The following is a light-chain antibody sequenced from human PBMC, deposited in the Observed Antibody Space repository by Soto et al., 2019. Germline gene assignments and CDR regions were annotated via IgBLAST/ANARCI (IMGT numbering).Light chain of an antibody. CDR1: SSNIGSNT. Sequence: QSVLTQPPSASGTPGQRVTISCSGSSSNIGSNTVNWYQQLPGTAPKLLIYSNNQRPSGVPDRFSGSKSGTSASLAISGLQYEDEADYYCAAWDDSLNGWVFGGGTQLTVL. CDR3: AAWDDSLNGWV. V-gene: IGLV1-44*01. CDR2: SNN. J-gene: IGLJ3*02.